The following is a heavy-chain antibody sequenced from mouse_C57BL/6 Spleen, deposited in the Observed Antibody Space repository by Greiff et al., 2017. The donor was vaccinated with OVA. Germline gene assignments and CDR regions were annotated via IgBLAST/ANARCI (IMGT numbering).Heavy chain of an antibody. CDR3: TRDSSGLPWFAY. Sequence: EVQLMESGDGLVKPGGSLKLSCVASGFTFSSYAMSWVRQTPEQRLEWVAYISSGGDYIYYADAVKGRFTISRDHARNTLYLQMSGLQSEDTAMYYCTRDSSGLPWFAYWGLGALVTVSA. J-gene: IGHJ3*01. CDR2: ISSGGDYI. CDR1: GFTFSSYA. D-gene: IGHD3-2*02. V-gene: IGHV5-9-1*02.